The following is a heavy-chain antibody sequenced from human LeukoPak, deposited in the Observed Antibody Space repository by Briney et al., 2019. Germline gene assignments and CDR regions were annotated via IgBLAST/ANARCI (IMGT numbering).Heavy chain of an antibody. J-gene: IGHJ5*02. CDR3: ARDLIGGSGGA. V-gene: IGHV3-48*01. D-gene: IGHD3-10*01. Sequence: PGGSLRLSCAASGFTFSSYSMNWVRQAPGKGLEWVSYISSSSSTIYYADSVKGRFTISRDNAKNSLYLQMNSLRAEDTAVYYCARDLIGGSGGAWGQGTLVTVSS. CDR2: ISSSSSTI. CDR1: GFTFSSYS.